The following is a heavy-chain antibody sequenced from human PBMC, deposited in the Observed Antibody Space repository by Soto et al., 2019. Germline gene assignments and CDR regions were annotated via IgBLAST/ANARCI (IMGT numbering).Heavy chain of an antibody. CDR3: ARDGYNLPFDY. CDR1: GFTFSNYA. J-gene: IGHJ4*02. V-gene: IGHV3-23*01. Sequence: GSLRLSCAASGFTFSNYAMSWVRQAPGKGLEWVSAISGGGGSTYYADSVKGRFTISRDNSKNTLYLQMNSLRAEDTAVYYCARDGYNLPFDYWGQGTLVTVSS. CDR2: ISGGGGST. D-gene: IGHD5-12*01.